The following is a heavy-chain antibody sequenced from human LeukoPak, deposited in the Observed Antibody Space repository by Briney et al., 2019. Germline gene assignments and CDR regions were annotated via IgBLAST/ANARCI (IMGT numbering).Heavy chain of an antibody. V-gene: IGHV1-58*01. CDR1: GFTFTSSA. D-gene: IGHD1-1*01. Sequence: GGSVKVSCKASGFTFTSSAVQWVRQARGQRLEWIGWIVVGSGNTNYTQKFQERVTITRDMSTSTAYMELSSLRSEDTAVYYCAAGYNWNDLAGGYWGQGTLVTVSS. J-gene: IGHJ4*02. CDR3: AAGYNWNDLAGGY. CDR2: IVVGSGNT.